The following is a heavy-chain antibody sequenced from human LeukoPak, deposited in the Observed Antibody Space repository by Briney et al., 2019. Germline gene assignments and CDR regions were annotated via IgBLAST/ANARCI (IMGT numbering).Heavy chain of an antibody. V-gene: IGHV4-59*01. Sequence: SETLSLTCTLSDGSISSYYWSWIRQPPGKGLEWIGYIYYCGSTNYNPSLKSRVTISVDTSKNQFSLKLSSVTAADTAVYYCARDIVGATGYFDYWGQGTLVTVSS. CDR2: IYYCGST. CDR1: DGSISSYY. J-gene: IGHJ4*02. D-gene: IGHD1-26*01. CDR3: ARDIVGATGYFDY.